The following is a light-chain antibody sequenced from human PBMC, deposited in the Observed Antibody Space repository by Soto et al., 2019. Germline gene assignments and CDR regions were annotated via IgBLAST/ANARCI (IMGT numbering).Light chain of an antibody. Sequence: SVLTQPPSVSGSPGQSVNISCTGTSSDVGSYNRVSWYQQPPGTAPKLMIYEVSNRPSGVPDRFSGSKSDNTASLTISGLQAEDEADYYCSSYTTSTNYVFGTGTKVTV. J-gene: IGLJ1*01. CDR2: EVS. V-gene: IGLV2-18*02. CDR3: SSYTTSTNYV. CDR1: SSDVGSYNR.